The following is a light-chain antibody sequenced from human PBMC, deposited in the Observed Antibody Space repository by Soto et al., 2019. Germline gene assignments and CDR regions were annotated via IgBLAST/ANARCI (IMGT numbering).Light chain of an antibody. CDR2: DAS. CDR1: QDIRYH. V-gene: IGKV1-33*01. CDR3: QQYDDVPIFT. Sequence: DIRMTQSPSSLSASVGDTVTITCQASQDIRYHLIWYQKRPGKAPRLLIYDASDLEPGVPSRFSGSGSGTDFTFTISGLQTEDAATYYCQQYDDVPIFTFGPGTKV. J-gene: IGKJ3*01.